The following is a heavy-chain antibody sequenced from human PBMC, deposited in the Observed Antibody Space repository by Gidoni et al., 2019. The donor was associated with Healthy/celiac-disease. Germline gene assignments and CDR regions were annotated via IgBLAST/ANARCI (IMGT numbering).Heavy chain of an antibody. D-gene: IGHD3-9*01. J-gene: IGHJ3*02. V-gene: IGHV3-21*01. Sequence: LEWVSSISSSSSYIYYADSVKGRFTISRDNAKNSLYLQMNSLRAEDTAVYYCARDLTYYDILTGQWENFAPGGAFDIWGQGTMVTVSS. CDR2: ISSSSSYI. CDR3: ARDLTYYDILTGQWENFAPGGAFDI.